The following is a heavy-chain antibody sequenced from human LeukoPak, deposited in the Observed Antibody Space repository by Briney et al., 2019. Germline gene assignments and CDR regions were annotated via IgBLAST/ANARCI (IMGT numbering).Heavy chain of an antibody. J-gene: IGHJ4*02. D-gene: IGHD3-22*01. CDR1: EFTFSTYN. CDR2: ISSSSTDI. CDR3: AKRGVVIRVILVGFHKEAYYFDS. V-gene: IGHV3-21*04. Sequence: GGSLRLSCSASEFTFSTYNMNWVRQAPGKGLEWVSSISSSSTDIYYADSVKGRFTISRDNPKNTLHLQMNSLRAEDTAVYFCAKRGVVIRVILVGFHKEAYYFDSWGQGALVTVSS.